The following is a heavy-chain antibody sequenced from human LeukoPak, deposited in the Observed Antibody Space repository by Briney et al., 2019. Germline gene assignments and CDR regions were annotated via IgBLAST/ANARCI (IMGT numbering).Heavy chain of an antibody. V-gene: IGHV3-30*18. CDR1: GFSFISYG. Sequence: GGSLRLSCAASGFSFISYGMHWVRQAPGKGLEWVGVISDDGRRKDYADSVKGRFTISRDNSKDTLYLQMNSLRAEDMAVYYCAKRPSDYGDYVSYFDYWGQGTLVTVSS. J-gene: IGHJ4*02. CDR2: ISDDGRRK. CDR3: AKRPSDYGDYVSYFDY. D-gene: IGHD4-17*01.